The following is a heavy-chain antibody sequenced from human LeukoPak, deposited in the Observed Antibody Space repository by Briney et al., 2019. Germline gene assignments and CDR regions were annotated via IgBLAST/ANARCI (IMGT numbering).Heavy chain of an antibody. D-gene: IGHD2-8*01. CDR3: AKEQRIRHCSEGVCMEGYYFDY. CDR2: LSPGGETR. Sequence: GGSLRLSCTGSGFPFNRFAMNWVRQAPGQGLEWVSGLSPGGETRRYADSVKGRFTVSRDASKTMVFLQMNDLRPEDTAVYYCAKEQRIRHCSEGVCMEGYYFDYWGQGSLVTVSS. J-gene: IGHJ4*02. V-gene: IGHV3-23*01. CDR1: GFPFNRFA.